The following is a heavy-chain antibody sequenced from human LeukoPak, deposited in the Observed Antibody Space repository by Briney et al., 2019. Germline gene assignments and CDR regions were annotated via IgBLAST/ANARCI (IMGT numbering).Heavy chain of an antibody. Sequence: SETLSLTCAVYGGSFSGYYWSWIRQPPGKGLEWIGEINHSGSTNYNPSLKSRVTVSVDTSKNQFSLKLSSVTAADTAVYYCARGPNYRDIVVVPAAMPAPGVFDYWGQGTLVTVSS. CDR2: INHSGST. J-gene: IGHJ4*02. V-gene: IGHV4-34*01. CDR1: GGSFSGYY. CDR3: ARGPNYRDIVVVPAAMPAPGVFDY. D-gene: IGHD2-2*01.